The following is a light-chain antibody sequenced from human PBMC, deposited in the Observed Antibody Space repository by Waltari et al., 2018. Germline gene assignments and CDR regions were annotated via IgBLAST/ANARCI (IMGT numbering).Light chain of an antibody. CDR1: SSDVGAYKF. CDR2: DAT. CDR3: CSYGGTYV. V-gene: IGLV2-11*01. J-gene: IGLJ1*01. Sequence: QSALTQPRSVSGSPGQSVTISCTGISSDVGAYKFVSWYQQHPGKAPQLIIYDATKRPSGVPDRFSGSKSGNTASLTISGLQAEDEADYYCCSYGGTYVFGTETKVTVL.